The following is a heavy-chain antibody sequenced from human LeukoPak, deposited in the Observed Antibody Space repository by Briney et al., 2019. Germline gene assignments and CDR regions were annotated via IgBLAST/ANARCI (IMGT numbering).Heavy chain of an antibody. CDR3: AKGFVDIVANNWFDP. V-gene: IGHV3-48*03. CDR2: ISSSGSTI. Sequence: GGSLRLSCAASGFTFSSYEMNWVRQAPGKGLEWVSYISSSGSTIYYADSVKGRFTISRDNAKNSLYLQMNSLRAEDAALYYCAKGFVDIVANNWFDPWGRGTLVTVSS. D-gene: IGHD5-12*01. J-gene: IGHJ5*02. CDR1: GFTFSSYE.